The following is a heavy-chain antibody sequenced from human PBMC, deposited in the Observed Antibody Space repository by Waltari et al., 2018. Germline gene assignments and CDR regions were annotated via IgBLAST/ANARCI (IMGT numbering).Heavy chain of an antibody. D-gene: IGHD3-22*01. CDR3: ARVTSYDSGYLFDY. CDR1: GFTFSDYY. J-gene: IGHJ4*02. Sequence: VQLVESGGGLAKPGGSLSLSCAASGFTFSDYYMDWVRQAPGKGLEWVSRISNGGGSTWYADSVKGRFTISRENAKNTLYLQMDSLRAEDTAVYYCARVTSYDSGYLFDYWGQGVLVTVSS. CDR2: ISNGGGST. V-gene: IGHV3-11*01.